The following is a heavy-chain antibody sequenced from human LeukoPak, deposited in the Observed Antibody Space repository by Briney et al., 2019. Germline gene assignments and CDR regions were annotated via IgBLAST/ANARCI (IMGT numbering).Heavy chain of an antibody. J-gene: IGHJ4*02. CDR3: ARSRYDSSGYYGIIGN. D-gene: IGHD3-22*01. V-gene: IGHV3-21*06. CDR1: GFTFSDYS. CDR2: IGGSGSYI. Sequence: GGSLRLSCAASGFTFSDYSMNWVRQTPRKGLEWVSCIGGSGSYIYYADSVKGRFTISRDNAKNSLHLQMNSLRAEDTAVYYCARSRYDSSGYYGIIGNWGQGTLVTVSS.